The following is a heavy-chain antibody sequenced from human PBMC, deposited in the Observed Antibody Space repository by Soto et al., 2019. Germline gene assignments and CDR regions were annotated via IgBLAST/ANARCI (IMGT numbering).Heavy chain of an antibody. CDR2: INPVGGST. Sequence: QVQLVQSGAEVKEPGASVRLSCKASGYTFTDSYIHWVRQAPGQGLEWMGVINPVGGSTTYIQKFQGRVTLTRDMSTTTVNMVLSALRSDDTATYYCASDEGAAMGFQYWGQGTPVNVFS. J-gene: IGHJ4*02. D-gene: IGHD5-18*01. CDR1: GYTFTDSY. CDR3: ASDEGAAMGFQY. V-gene: IGHV1-46*01.